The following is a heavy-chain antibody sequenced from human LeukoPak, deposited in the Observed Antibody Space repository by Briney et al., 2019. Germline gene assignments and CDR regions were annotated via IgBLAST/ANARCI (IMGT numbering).Heavy chain of an antibody. Sequence: SVKVSCKASGGTFSSYAISWVRQAPGQGLEWMGRIIPIFGIASYAQKFQGRVTITADKSTSTAYMELSSLRTEDTAVYYCARGVATTNWFDPWGQGTLVTVSS. CDR3: ARGVATTNWFDP. D-gene: IGHD5-12*01. V-gene: IGHV1-69*04. CDR1: GGTFSSYA. J-gene: IGHJ5*02. CDR2: IIPIFGIA.